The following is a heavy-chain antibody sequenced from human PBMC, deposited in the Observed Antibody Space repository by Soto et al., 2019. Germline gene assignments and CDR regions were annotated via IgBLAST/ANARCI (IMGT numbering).Heavy chain of an antibody. V-gene: IGHV3-23*01. D-gene: IGHD3-3*01. CDR1: GFTFSSYA. J-gene: IGHJ5*02. Sequence: GGSLRLSCAASGFTFSSYAMSWVRQAPGKGLEWVSAISGSGGSTYYADSVKGRFTISRDNSKNTLYLQMNSLRAEDTAVYYCAKIGLGYYTLNWFDPWGQGTLVTAPQ. CDR2: ISGSGGST. CDR3: AKIGLGYYTLNWFDP.